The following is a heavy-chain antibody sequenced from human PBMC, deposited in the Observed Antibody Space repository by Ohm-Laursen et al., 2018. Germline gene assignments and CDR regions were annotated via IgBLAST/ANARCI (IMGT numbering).Heavy chain of an antibody. V-gene: IGHV4-59*08. CDR2: IYYSGGT. CDR1: GGSISSYY. D-gene: IGHD6-13*01. Sequence: PSDTLSLTCIVSGGSISSYYWSWIRQPPGKGLEWIGYIYYSGGTNYNPSLKSRVTISVDTSKNQFSLKLRSVTAADTAVFYCARHRPYSSSFGPLEKWGQGILVTVSS. CDR3: ARHRPYSSSFGPLEK. J-gene: IGHJ4*02.